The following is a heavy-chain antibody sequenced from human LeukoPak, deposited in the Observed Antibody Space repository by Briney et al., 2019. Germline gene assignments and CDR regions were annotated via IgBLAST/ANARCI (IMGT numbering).Heavy chain of an antibody. CDR3: ARTGTPSDNWFDP. CDR1: GGSISSGGYY. CDR2: IYCSGST. Sequence: SQTLSLSCTVSGGSISSGGYYWSWIREHPGKGLEWIGYIYCSGSTYYNPSLKSRVTISVDTSKNQFSLKLSSVTAADTAVYYCARTGTPSDNWFDPWGQGTLVTVSS. D-gene: IGHD1-7*01. V-gene: IGHV4-31*03. J-gene: IGHJ5*02.